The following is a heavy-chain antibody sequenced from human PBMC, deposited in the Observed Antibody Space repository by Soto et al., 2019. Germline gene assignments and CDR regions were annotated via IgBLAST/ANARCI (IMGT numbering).Heavy chain of an antibody. D-gene: IGHD6-19*01. V-gene: IGHV4-34*01. CDR1: GESFSGHI. CDR3: ARGLITGSHYSGGWYYFDS. Sequence: PSETLSLSCAVYGESFSGHIWTWIRQTPGKGLQWIGQINHSGSASYNPSLKSRVTTSVHTSNSQFSLELSSVTAADTAVYYCARGLITGSHYSGGWYYFDSWGQGTQVTVSS. CDR2: INHSGSA. J-gene: IGHJ4*02.